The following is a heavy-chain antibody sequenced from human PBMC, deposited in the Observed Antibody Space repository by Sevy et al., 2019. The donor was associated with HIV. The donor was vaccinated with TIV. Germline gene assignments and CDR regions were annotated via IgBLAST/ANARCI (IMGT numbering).Heavy chain of an antibody. CDR3: ARDNVLPMTITMVRGALSDNFDH. CDR2: IWYDGINK. J-gene: IGHJ4*02. V-gene: IGHV3-33*01. D-gene: IGHD3-10*01. Sequence: GGSLRLSCEVFGFTFSDYGMHWVRQAPGKGLEWVAGIWYDGINKYYADSVKGRFTISRDNSKNTLYLQMNSLRDEDTATYFCARDNVLPMTITMVRGALSDNFDHWGQGTLVTVSS. CDR1: GFTFSDYG.